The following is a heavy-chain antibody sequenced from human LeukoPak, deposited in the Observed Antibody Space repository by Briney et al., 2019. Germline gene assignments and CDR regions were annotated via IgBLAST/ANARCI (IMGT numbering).Heavy chain of an antibody. V-gene: IGHV4-39*07. D-gene: IGHD1-26*01. CDR2: IYYSGST. J-gene: IGHJ6*03. Sequence: PSETLSLTCTVSGGSLSSSSYYWGWIRQSPGKGLEWIGNIYYSGSTYYNPSLKSRVTISVDTSKNHFSLKLRSVTAADTAVYYCARDRIPLGSYYYYMDVWGKGTTVTVSS. CDR3: ARDRIPLGSYYYYMDV. CDR1: GGSLSSSSYY.